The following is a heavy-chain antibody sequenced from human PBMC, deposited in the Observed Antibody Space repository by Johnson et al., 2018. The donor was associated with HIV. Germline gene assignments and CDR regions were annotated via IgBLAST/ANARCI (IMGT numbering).Heavy chain of an antibody. CDR3: AKGPPDYYDSSGSWSHRDAFDI. CDR2: ISYDGSNK. V-gene: IGHV3-30*04. CDR1: GFTFSSYA. Sequence: QVQLVESGGGVVQPGRSLRLSCAASGFTFSSYAMHWVRQAPGKGLEWVAVISYDGSNKYYADSVKGRFTISRDNSKNTLYLQMNSLRAEDTAVYYCAKGPPDYYDSSGSWSHRDAFDIWGQGTMVTVSS. D-gene: IGHD3-22*01. J-gene: IGHJ3*02.